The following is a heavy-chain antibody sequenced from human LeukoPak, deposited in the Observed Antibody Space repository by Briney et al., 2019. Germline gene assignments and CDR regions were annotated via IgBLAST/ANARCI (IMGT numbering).Heavy chain of an antibody. V-gene: IGHV3-23*01. D-gene: IGHD2-2*01. J-gene: IGHJ5*02. Sequence: SGGSLRLPCAASGFTFSSYAMSWVRQAPGKGLEWVSAISGSGGSTYYADSVKGRFTISRDNSKNTLYLQMNSLRAEDTAVYYCAKDRPIVVVPAAMGSWGQGTLVTVSS. CDR1: GFTFSSYA. CDR3: AKDRPIVVVPAAMGS. CDR2: ISGSGGST.